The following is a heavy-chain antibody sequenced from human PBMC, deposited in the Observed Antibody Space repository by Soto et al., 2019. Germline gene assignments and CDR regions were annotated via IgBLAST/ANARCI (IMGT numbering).Heavy chain of an antibody. D-gene: IGHD5-12*01. CDR2: IYYSGST. Sequence: QTLSLTCTVSGGSISSGDYYWSWIRQPPGKGLEWIGYIYYSGSTYYNPSLKSRVTIPVDTSKNQFSLKLSSVTAADTAVYYCARAGATIVSPFDYWGQGTLVTVSS. CDR3: ARAGATIVSPFDY. J-gene: IGHJ4*02. V-gene: IGHV4-30-4*01. CDR1: GGSISSGDYY.